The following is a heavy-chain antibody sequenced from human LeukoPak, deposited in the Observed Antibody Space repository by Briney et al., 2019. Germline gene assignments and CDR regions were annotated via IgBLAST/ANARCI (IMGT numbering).Heavy chain of an antibody. CDR3: ARGAYYYED. Sequence: HPGGSLRLSCAASGFTFSSHSMNWVRQAPGKGLEWVSYISSSSSTIYYADSVKGRFTISRDNAKNSLYLQMNSLRAADTAVYYCARGAYYYEDWGQGTLVTVSS. J-gene: IGHJ4*02. D-gene: IGHD3-22*01. V-gene: IGHV3-48*01. CDR2: ISSSSSTI. CDR1: GFTFSSHS.